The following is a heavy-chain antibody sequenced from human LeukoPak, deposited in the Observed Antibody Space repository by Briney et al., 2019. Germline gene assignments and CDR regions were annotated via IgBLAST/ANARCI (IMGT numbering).Heavy chain of an antibody. Sequence: GGSLRLSCAASGFTFSSYEMNWVRQAPGKGLEWVSYISSSGSTIYYADSVKGRFTISRDNAKNSLYLQMNSLRAVDTAVYYCARGFSGWALGYWGQGTLVTVSS. CDR1: GFTFSSYE. CDR3: ARGFSGWALGY. V-gene: IGHV3-48*03. D-gene: IGHD6-19*01. CDR2: ISSSGSTI. J-gene: IGHJ4*02.